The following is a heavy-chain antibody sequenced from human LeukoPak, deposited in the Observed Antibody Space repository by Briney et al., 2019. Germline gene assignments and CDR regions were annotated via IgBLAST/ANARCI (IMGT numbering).Heavy chain of an antibody. J-gene: IGHJ6*03. CDR2: IYYSGST. D-gene: IGHD2-2*01. Sequence: PSETLSLTCTVSGGSISSGDYYWSWIRQPPGKGLEWIGYIYYSGSTNYNPSLKSRVTISVDTSKNQFSLKLSSVTAADTAVYYCARRRAPYLYCSSTSCPYYMDVWGKGTTVTVSS. V-gene: IGHV4-61*08. CDR3: ARRRAPYLYCSSTSCPYYMDV. CDR1: GGSISSGDYY.